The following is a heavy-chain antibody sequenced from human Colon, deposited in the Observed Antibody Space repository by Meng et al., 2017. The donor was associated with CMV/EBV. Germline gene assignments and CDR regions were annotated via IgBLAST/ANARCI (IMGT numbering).Heavy chain of an antibody. CDR3: ARGSVRGPADH. Sequence: SCKTSGYTFTAYSVFWMRQAPGQGLEWIGMINPTGGSTSFAQDFRGRVTLTRDTSTSTVYMEVSSLRSEDTAVYFCARGSVRGPADHWGQGTLVTVSS. V-gene: IGHV1-46*01. CDR2: INPTGGST. J-gene: IGHJ4*02. D-gene: IGHD2-15*01. CDR1: GYTFTAYS.